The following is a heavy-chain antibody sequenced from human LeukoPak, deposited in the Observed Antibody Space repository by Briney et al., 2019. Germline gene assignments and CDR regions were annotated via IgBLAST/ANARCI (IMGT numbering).Heavy chain of an antibody. Sequence: GGSLRLSCGASGFTFSTYPMHWVRQAPGKGLVWVAVISYDGSNKYYADSVKGRFTISRDNSKDTLYLQMNSLRAEDTAVYYCARADTTGWSRPFDNWGQGTLVIVSS. V-gene: IGHV3-30-3*01. CDR3: ARADTTGWSRPFDN. J-gene: IGHJ4*02. CDR1: GFTFSTYP. CDR2: ISYDGSNK. D-gene: IGHD6-19*01.